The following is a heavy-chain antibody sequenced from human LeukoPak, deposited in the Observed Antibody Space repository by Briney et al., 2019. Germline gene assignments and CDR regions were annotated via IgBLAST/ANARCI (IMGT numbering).Heavy chain of an antibody. CDR1: GGSISSYY. J-gene: IGHJ3*02. CDR2: IYYSGST. Sequence: SETLSLTRTVSGGSISSYYWSWIRQPPGKGLEWIGYIYYSGSTNYNPSLKSRVTISVDTSKNQFSLKLSSVTAADTAVYYCARVSDFWSGRAFDIWGQGTMVTVSS. V-gene: IGHV4-59*01. D-gene: IGHD3-3*01. CDR3: ARVSDFWSGRAFDI.